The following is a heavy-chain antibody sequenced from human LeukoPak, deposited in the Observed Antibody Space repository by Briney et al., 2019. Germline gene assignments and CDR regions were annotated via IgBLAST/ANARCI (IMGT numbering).Heavy chain of an antibody. CDR2: IYYSGST. Sequence: SETLSLTCTVSGGSISSSSYYWGWIRQPPGKGLEWIGSIYYSGSTYYNPSLKSRVTISVDTSKNQFSLKLSSVTAADTAVYYCARGYSSSGDSDYWGQGTLVTVSS. CDR3: ARGYSSSGDSDY. CDR1: GGSISSSSYY. V-gene: IGHV4-39*07. J-gene: IGHJ4*02. D-gene: IGHD6-6*01.